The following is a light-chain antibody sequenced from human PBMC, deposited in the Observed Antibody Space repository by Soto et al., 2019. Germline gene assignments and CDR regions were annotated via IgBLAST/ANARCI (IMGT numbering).Light chain of an antibody. CDR1: QSVTSTY. V-gene: IGKV3-20*01. CDR2: GAT. Sequence: EIVLTQSPGTLSLSPGERATLSCRASQSVTSTYFAWYQQKPGQALRLLIYGATSRATGIPERFSGSGSGTDFTLTISRLEPEDFAVYYCQQYGSTPPTFGQGTKLEIK. J-gene: IGKJ2*01. CDR3: QQYGSTPPT.